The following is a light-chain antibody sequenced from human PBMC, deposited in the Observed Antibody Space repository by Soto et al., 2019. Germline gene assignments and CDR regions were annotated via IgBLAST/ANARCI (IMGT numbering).Light chain of an antibody. J-gene: IGKJ4*01. V-gene: IGKV3-15*01. CDR2: GAS. CDR1: QSVSSD. CDR3: QQYNNWPPLT. Sequence: EIVMTQSPATLSVSPGEGATLSCRASQSVSSDLAWFQQKPGQAPRLLIYGASTRATGIPARFSGSGSGTEFTLTISSLQSEDFAVYYCQQYNNWPPLTFGGGTKVEIK.